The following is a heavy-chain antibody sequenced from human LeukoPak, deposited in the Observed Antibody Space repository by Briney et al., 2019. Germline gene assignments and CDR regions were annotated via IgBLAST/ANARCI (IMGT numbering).Heavy chain of an antibody. CDR3: AREIDFPGGLRIDF. CDR2: INHSGST. CDR1: GGSFSGYY. D-gene: IGHD3/OR15-3a*01. V-gene: IGHV4-34*01. J-gene: IGHJ4*02. Sequence: SETLSLTCAVYGGSFSGYYWSWIRQPPGKGLEWIGEINHSGSTNYNPSLKSRVTMSIDTSKNQFSLNLNSVTAADTAVYYCAREIDFPGGLRIDFWGQGILVTVSS.